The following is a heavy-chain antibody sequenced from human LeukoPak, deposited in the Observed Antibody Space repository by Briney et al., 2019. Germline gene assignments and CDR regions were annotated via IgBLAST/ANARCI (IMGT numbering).Heavy chain of an antibody. V-gene: IGHV4-61*02. Sequence: SETLSLTCTVSGGSISSGSYYWSWIRQPAGKGLEWIGRIYTSGSTNYNPSLKSRVTISVDTSTNQFSLKLSSVTAADTAVYYCARGRDYGDYNWFDPWGQGTLVTVSS. CDR1: GGSISSGSYY. J-gene: IGHJ5*02. D-gene: IGHD4-17*01. CDR3: ARGRDYGDYNWFDP. CDR2: IYTSGST.